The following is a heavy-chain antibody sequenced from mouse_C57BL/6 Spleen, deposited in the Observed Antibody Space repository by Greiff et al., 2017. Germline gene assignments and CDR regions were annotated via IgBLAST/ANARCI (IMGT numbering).Heavy chain of an antibody. CDR2: IYPGSGST. V-gene: IGHV1-55*01. Sequence: QVQLQQPGAELVKPGASVKMSCKASGYTFTSYWITWVKQRPGQGLEWIGDIYPGSGSTNYDAKFKSKATLTVDTSSSTAYMQPSSLTSEDSAVYDSARREGESYRSFFDYWGQGTTLTVSS. CDR1: GYTFTSYW. CDR3: ARREGESYRSFFDY. D-gene: IGHD1-1*01. J-gene: IGHJ2*01.